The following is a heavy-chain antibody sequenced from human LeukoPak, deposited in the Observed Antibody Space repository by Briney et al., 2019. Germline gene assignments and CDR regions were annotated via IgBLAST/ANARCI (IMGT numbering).Heavy chain of an antibody. V-gene: IGHV1-69*06. CDR3: ARGGVVPAARNWFDP. Sequence: ASVKVSCKASGGTFSSYAISWVRQAPGQGLEWMGGIIPIFGTANYAQKFQGRVTITADKSTSTAYMEMSSLRSEDTAVYSCARGGVVPAARNWFDPWGQGTLVTVSS. J-gene: IGHJ5*02. CDR1: GGTFSSYA. D-gene: IGHD2-2*01. CDR2: IIPIFGTA.